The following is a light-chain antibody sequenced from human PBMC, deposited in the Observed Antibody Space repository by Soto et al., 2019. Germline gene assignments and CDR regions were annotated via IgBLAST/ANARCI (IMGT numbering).Light chain of an antibody. CDR3: QQYGSSPRYT. CDR1: QSVSSSY. J-gene: IGKJ2*01. V-gene: IGKV3-20*01. CDR2: GAS. Sequence: EIVLTQSPGTLSLSPGERATLSCRASQSVSSSYLAWYQQKPGQAPRLLIYGASGRATGIPDRFSGSGSGPDFTLTISRLEPEDFAVYYCQQYGSSPRYTFGQGTKLEIK.